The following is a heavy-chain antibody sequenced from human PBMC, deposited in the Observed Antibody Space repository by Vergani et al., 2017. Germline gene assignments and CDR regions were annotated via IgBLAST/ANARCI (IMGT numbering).Heavy chain of an antibody. J-gene: IGHJ4*02. D-gene: IGHD6-6*01. CDR1: GASISSYY. CDR3: ARGDSSSPGGPFDY. CDR2: IYYSGTT. Sequence: QVQLQQSGPGLVKPSETLSLTCTVSGASISSYYWSWIRQPPGKGLEWIGNIYYSGTTDYNPSLKSRVTISVDTSKNQFSLKLSSVTAADTAVYYCARGDSSSPGGPFDYWGQGTLVTVSS. V-gene: IGHV4-59*12.